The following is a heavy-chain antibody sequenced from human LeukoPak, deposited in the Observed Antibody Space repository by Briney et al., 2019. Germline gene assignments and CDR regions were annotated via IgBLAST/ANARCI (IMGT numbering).Heavy chain of an antibody. D-gene: IGHD2-8*01. CDR3: AKEGLKYCTNGVCYTGVDY. V-gene: IGHV3-23*01. J-gene: IGHJ4*02. Sequence: GGSLRLSCAASGFTFSSYAMSWVRQAPGKGLEWVSAISGSGGSTYYADSVKGRFTISRDNSKNTLYLQMNSLGAEDTAVYYCAKEGLKYCTNGVCYTGVDYWGQGTLVTVSS. CDR1: GFTFSSYA. CDR2: ISGSGGST.